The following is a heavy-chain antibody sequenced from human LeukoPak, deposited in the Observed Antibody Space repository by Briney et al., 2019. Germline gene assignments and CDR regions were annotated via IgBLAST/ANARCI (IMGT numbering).Heavy chain of an antibody. J-gene: IGHJ4*02. CDR1: GDSISNFY. V-gene: IGHV4-4*07. Sequence: SETLSLTCTVSGDSISNFYWSWIRQPAGKGLEWIGRIYTSGSTNYNPSLKSRVTMSVDTSKNQFSLKLSSVTAADTAVYYCARDSSGWPFRFDYWGQGTLVTVSS. D-gene: IGHD6-19*01. CDR3: ARDSSGWPFRFDY. CDR2: IYTSGST.